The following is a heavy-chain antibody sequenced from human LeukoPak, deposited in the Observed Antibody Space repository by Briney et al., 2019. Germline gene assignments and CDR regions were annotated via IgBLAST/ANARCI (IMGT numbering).Heavy chain of an antibody. D-gene: IGHD3-22*01. Sequence: GGSLRLSCAASGFTFDDYAMHWVRQAPGKGLEWVSGISWNSGSIGYADSVKGRFTISRDNAKNSLYLQMNSLRAEDTAFYYCTKSSAPYYDSSNYRFDYWGQGALVTVSS. CDR2: ISWNSGSI. V-gene: IGHV3-9*01. J-gene: IGHJ4*02. CDR1: GFTFDDYA. CDR3: TKSSAPYYDSSNYRFDY.